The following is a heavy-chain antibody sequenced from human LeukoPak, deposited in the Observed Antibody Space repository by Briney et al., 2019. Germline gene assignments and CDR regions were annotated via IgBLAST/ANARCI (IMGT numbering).Heavy chain of an antibody. CDR1: GFTFSGSA. J-gene: IGHJ4*02. CDR3: TRRGPAAGDY. V-gene: IGHV3-73*01. Sequence: GGSLRLSCAASGFTFSGSAMHWVRQASGKGLEWVGRIRSKANSYATAYAAPVKGRFTISRDDSKNTAYLQMNSLKTEDTAVYYCTRRGPAAGDYWGQGTLVTVSS. CDR2: IRSKANSYAT. D-gene: IGHD6-25*01.